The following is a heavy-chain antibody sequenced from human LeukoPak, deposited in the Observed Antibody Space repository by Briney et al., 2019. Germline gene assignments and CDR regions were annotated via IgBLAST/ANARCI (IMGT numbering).Heavy chain of an antibody. CDR1: RFSLSSHA. Sequence: SGGSLRLSCVAFRFSLSSHAMHWVRQAPGKGLEWVAFIQDDERNIYYAGSVKGRFTISRDNSKNTLYLQMNSLRAEDTAVYYCAKETNSGTSYWGQGTLVTVSS. D-gene: IGHD1-26*01. V-gene: IGHV3-30*02. CDR2: IQDDERNI. J-gene: IGHJ4*02. CDR3: AKETNSGTSY.